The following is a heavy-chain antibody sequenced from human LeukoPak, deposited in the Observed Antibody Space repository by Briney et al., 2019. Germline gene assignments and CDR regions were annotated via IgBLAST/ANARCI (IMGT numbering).Heavy chain of an antibody. CDR1: GFTFSSYA. CDR2: ISYDGSNK. Sequence: PGRSLRLSCAASGFTFSSYAMHWVRQAPGKGLEWVAVISYDGSNKYYADSVKGRFTISRDNSKNTLYLQMNSLRDEDTAVYYCARDVQDSRTGGLDFWGQGTLVTVSS. V-gene: IGHV3-30*03. CDR3: ARDVQDSRTGGLDF. D-gene: IGHD3-22*01. J-gene: IGHJ4*02.